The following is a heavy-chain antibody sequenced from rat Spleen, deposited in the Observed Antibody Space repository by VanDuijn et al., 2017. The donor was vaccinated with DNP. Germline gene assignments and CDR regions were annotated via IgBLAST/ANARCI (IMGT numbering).Heavy chain of an antibody. V-gene: IGHV2-6*01. CDR3: ARSPSHYAMDA. CDR2: ISSGGST. J-gene: IGHJ4*01. CDR1: GFSLTSYT. Sequence: QVQLKESGPGLVQPSQTLSLTCTVSGFSLTSYTVSWVRQPPGKGLEWIAAISSGGSTYYNSALKSRLSISRDTSKSQVFLKMNSLQTEDTAMYFCARSPSHYAMDAWGQGTSVTVSS.